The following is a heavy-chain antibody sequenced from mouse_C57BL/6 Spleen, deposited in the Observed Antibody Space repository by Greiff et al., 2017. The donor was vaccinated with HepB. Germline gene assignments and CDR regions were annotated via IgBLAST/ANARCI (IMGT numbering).Heavy chain of an antibody. D-gene: IGHD2-4*01. V-gene: IGHV3-6*01. CDR2: ISYDGSN. J-gene: IGHJ2*01. CDR3: ARARDYAYYFDY. Sequence: ESGPGLVKPSQSLSLTCSVTGYSITSGYYWNWIRQFPGNKLEWMGYISYDGSNNYNPSLKNRISITRDTSKNQFFLKLNSVTTEDTATYYCARARDYAYYFDYWGQGTTLTVSS. CDR1: GYSITSGYY.